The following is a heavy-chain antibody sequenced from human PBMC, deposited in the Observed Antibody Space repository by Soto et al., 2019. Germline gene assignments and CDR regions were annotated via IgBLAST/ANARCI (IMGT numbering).Heavy chain of an antibody. Sequence: RASVKVSCKASGYTFTSYGISWVRQAPGQGLEWMGWISAYNGNTNYAQKLQGRVTMTTDTSTSTAYMELRSLRSDDTAVYYCARGNRDDFWSGYLNPYYYYGMDVWGQGTTVTVSS. J-gene: IGHJ6*02. CDR3: ARGNRDDFWSGYLNPYYYYGMDV. CDR1: GYTFTSYG. V-gene: IGHV1-18*04. D-gene: IGHD3-3*01. CDR2: ISAYNGNT.